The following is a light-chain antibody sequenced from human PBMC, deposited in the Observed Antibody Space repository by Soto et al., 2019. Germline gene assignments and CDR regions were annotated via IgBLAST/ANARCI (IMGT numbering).Light chain of an antibody. J-gene: IGKJ3*01. CDR2: GAT. V-gene: IGKV1-12*02. Sequence: DFQMTQSPTSVSGSLGDSVTIACRASRPVDIWESWYQKKVGKAPKLLIYGATRLQRGVPSRFSGRESGTEFTLTIGSLQSDDYATSYCQPAYGFPFTFGPGTKIDI. CDR1: RPVDIW. CDR3: QPAYGFPFT.